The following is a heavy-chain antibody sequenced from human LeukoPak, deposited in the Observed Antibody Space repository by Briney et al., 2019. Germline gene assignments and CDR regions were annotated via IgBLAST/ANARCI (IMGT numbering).Heavy chain of an antibody. CDR2: ISSSSSYM. Sequence: PGGSLRLSRAASGLTFISYSMNAVRQAAAKGLEWVSSISSSSSYMYYADSVKGRFTITRDNAKNSLYLQMNSLRAEDTAVYYCARGLGREMAYTAFDIWGQGTMVTVSS. J-gene: IGHJ3*02. CDR3: ARGLGREMAYTAFDI. D-gene: IGHD5-24*01. V-gene: IGHV3-21*01. CDR1: GLTFISYS.